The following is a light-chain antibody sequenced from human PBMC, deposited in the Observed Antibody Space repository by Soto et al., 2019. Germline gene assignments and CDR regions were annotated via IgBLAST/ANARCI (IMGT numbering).Light chain of an antibody. Sequence: DIQMTQSPSSLSASVGDRVTITCQASQDISNYLNWYQQKPGKAPKLLIYDASSLETGVPSRFSGSGSGTDFTFTISSLQPEDIATYYCQRLNSYPWTFGQGAKVDIK. CDR3: QRLNSYPWT. J-gene: IGKJ1*01. CDR2: DAS. CDR1: QDISNY. V-gene: IGKV1-33*01.